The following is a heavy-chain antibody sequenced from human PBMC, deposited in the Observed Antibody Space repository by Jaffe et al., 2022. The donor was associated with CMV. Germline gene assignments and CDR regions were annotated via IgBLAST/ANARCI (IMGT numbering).Heavy chain of an antibody. J-gene: IGHJ4*02. D-gene: IGHD6-19*01. CDR3: ARRLSAGWYDY. CDR2: IHYSGSA. CDR1: GGSIRTSGYF. Sequence: QLQLQESGPGLVKPSATLSLTCTVSGGSIRTSGYFWDWIRQPPGKGLEWIANIHYSGSADYNPSLKSRVTMTVDTSNNQFSLRLSSVTVADTAVYYCARRLSAGWYDYWGQGTLVTVSS. V-gene: IGHV4-39*01.